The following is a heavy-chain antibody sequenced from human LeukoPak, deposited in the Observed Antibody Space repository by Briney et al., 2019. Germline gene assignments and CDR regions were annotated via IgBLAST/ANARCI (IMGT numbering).Heavy chain of an antibody. CDR1: RFTFSSYA. CDR3: ARQLSRYYYDSSGYPTLDY. V-gene: IGHV3-23*01. Sequence: PGGSLRLSCAASRFTFSSYAMSWVRQAPGKGLEWVSAISGSGGSTYYADSVKGRFTISRDNSKNTLYLQMNSLRAEDTAVYYCARQLSRYYYDSSGYPTLDYWGQGTLVTVSS. J-gene: IGHJ4*02. D-gene: IGHD3-22*01. CDR2: ISGSGGST.